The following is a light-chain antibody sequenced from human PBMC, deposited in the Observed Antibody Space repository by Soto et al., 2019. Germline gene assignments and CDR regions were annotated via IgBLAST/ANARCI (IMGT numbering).Light chain of an antibody. CDR2: YVS. Sequence: QSALTQPASVSGSPGQSITTSCTGTSRDVGGYNYVAWYQQHPVKSPKLIIYYVSNRPSGVSNRFSGSKSGNTASLTISGLQSEDEADYYCSSYTSSSHVVFGGGTKLTVL. J-gene: IGLJ2*01. CDR1: SRDVGGYNY. V-gene: IGLV2-14*01. CDR3: SSYTSSSHVV.